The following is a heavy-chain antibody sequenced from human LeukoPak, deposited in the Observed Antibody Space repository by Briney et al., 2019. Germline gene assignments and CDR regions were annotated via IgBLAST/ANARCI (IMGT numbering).Heavy chain of an antibody. CDR1: GGSFSGYY. Sequence: SETLSLTCAVYGGSFSGYYWSWIRQPPGKGLEWIGEINHSGSTNYNPSLKSRVTISVDTSKNQFSLKLSSVTAADTAVYYCARGNDFWSGYYLDYWGQGTLVTVSS. CDR2: INHSGST. J-gene: IGHJ4*02. D-gene: IGHD3-3*01. CDR3: ARGNDFWSGYYLDY. V-gene: IGHV4-34*01.